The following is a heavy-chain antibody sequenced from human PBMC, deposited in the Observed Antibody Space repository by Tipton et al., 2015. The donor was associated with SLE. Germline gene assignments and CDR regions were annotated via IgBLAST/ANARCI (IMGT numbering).Heavy chain of an antibody. D-gene: IGHD3-10*01. J-gene: IGHJ4*02. Sequence: SLRLSCAASGFTFSSYSMNWVRQAPGKGLEWVSAISGSGGSTYYADSVKGRFTISRDNSKNTLYLQMNSLRAEDTAVYYCAKMMVPSCFDYWGQGTLVTVSS. CDR1: GFTFSSYS. CDR2: ISGSGGST. CDR3: AKMMVPSCFDY. V-gene: IGHV3-23*01.